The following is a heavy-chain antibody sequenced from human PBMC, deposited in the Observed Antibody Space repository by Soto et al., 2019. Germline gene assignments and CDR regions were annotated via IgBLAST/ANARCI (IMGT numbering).Heavy chain of an antibody. J-gene: IGHJ3*02. Sequence: GESLKISCKGFDYTFAAYWIGWVRQMPWKGLEWMGVINPRDSDFKYSPPFEGQVTISADKSINTAFLQWRSLKASDTAMYYCARTDYTQDVWYHTYDIWGQGPMVTVSS. CDR1: DYTFAAYW. CDR3: ARTDYTQDVWYHTYDI. V-gene: IGHV5-51*01. CDR2: INPRDSDF. D-gene: IGHD3-3*01.